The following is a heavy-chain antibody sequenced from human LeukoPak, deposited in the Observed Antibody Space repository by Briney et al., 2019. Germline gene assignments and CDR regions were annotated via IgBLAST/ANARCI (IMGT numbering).Heavy chain of an antibody. D-gene: IGHD2-2*01. V-gene: IGHV3-23*01. Sequence: GGSLRLSCAASGFTFSSYAMGWVRQAPGKGLEWVSALSGGGGGTYYADSVKGRFTISRDNSKNTLYLQMNSLRAEDTAVYYRAKDSDIVVVPALTSDHWGQGTLVIVSS. CDR3: AKDSDIVVVPALTSDH. CDR2: LSGGGGGT. CDR1: GFTFSSYA. J-gene: IGHJ4*02.